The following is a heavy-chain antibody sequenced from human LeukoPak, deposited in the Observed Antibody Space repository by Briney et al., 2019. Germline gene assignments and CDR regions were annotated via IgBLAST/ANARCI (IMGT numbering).Heavy chain of an antibody. J-gene: IGHJ4*02. CDR1: AYTFTSYH. D-gene: IGHD6-19*01. V-gene: IGHV1-46*01. Sequence: ASVKVSCKASAYTFTSYHMHWVRQAPGQGLEWMGIINPSAGSTSYAQKFQGRVTMTRDTSTSTVYMELSSLTTEDTAVYYCARTPDNSGWYEVYWGQGTLVTVSS. CDR2: INPSAGST. CDR3: ARTPDNSGWYEVY.